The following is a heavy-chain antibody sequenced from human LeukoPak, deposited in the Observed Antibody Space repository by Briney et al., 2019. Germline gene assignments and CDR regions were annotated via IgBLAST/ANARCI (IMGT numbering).Heavy chain of an antibody. D-gene: IGHD4-11*01. J-gene: IGHJ4*02. CDR1: GFTVISNY. CDR2: VYGVGST. Sequence: GGSLRLSCAASGFTVISNYMSWVRQAPGKGLEWVSGVYGVGSTYYADSVKGRFTISRDNSKNTLYLQMNSLRAEDTAVYYCAALTTRYYFDYWGQGTLVTVPS. V-gene: IGHV3-53*01. CDR3: AALTTRYYFDY.